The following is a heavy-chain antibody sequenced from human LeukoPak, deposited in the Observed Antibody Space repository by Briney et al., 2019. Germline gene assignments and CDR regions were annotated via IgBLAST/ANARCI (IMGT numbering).Heavy chain of an antibody. V-gene: IGHV5-51*01. CDR3: ARARPGYSSGWYGENWFDP. Sequence: GEPLKISCKDSGDSFTRNWIGWVRQMPGKGLEWMGSIYPGDSDTRYRSSFQGQVTISADKSISTAYLQWSSLKASDTAMYYCARARPGYSSGWYGENWFDPWGQGTLVTVSS. J-gene: IGHJ5*02. D-gene: IGHD6-19*01. CDR1: GDSFTRNW. CDR2: IYPGDSDT.